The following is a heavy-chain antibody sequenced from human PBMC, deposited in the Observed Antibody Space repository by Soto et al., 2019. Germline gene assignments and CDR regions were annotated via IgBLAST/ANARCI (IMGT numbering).Heavy chain of an antibody. CDR1: GFSLSNARMG. Sequence: QVTLKESGPVLVKPTETLTLTCTVSGFSLSNARMGVSWIRQPPGKALEWLAYIFSNDEKSYSTSLKSRLTISKDTSKSQVVLTMTNMDPVDTATYYCARSVGATTLDYYYYGMDVWGQGTTVTVSS. D-gene: IGHD1-26*01. CDR2: IFSNDEK. V-gene: IGHV2-26*01. CDR3: ARSVGATTLDYYYYGMDV. J-gene: IGHJ6*02.